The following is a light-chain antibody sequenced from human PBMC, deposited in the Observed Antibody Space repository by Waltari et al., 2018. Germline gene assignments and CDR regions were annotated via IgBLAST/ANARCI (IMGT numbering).Light chain of an antibody. V-gene: IGKV3-20*01. CDR2: GAS. CDR1: QSVSSSY. Sequence: DIVLTQSPGTLSLSPGARATLSCRASQSVSSSYLAWYQQKPGQAPRLLIYGASSRATGIPDRFSGSGSGTDFTLSISRLEPEDLAVYYCQQYGSSPPITFGQGTRLEIK. CDR3: QQYGSSPPIT. J-gene: IGKJ5*01.